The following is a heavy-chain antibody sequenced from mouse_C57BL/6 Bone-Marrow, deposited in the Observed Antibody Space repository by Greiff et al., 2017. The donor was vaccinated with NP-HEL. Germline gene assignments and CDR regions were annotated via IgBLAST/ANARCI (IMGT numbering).Heavy chain of an antibody. D-gene: IGHD2-2*01. Sequence: EVQVVESGGGLVQPKGSLKLSCAASGFSFNTYAMNWVRQAPGKGLEWVARIRSKSNNYATYYADSVKDRFTISRDDSESMLYLQMNNLKTEDTAMYYCVRHRGYPLAMDYWGQGTSVTVSS. CDR3: VRHRGYPLAMDY. J-gene: IGHJ4*01. CDR1: GFSFNTYA. V-gene: IGHV10-1*01. CDR2: IRSKSNNYAT.